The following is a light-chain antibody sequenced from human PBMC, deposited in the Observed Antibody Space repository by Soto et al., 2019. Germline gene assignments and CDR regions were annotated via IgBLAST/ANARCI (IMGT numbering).Light chain of an antibody. J-gene: IGLJ2*01. Sequence: QTVVTQEPSLTVSPGDTVTLTCGSRTGAVTSDYYPSWFQQKPGQAPRALIYGASNKHSWTPARFSGSLLGGKAALTLSGVQPEDEADYYCLMYYGGPWVFGGGTQLTVL. CDR3: LMYYGGPWV. V-gene: IGLV7-43*01. CDR1: TGAVTSDYY. CDR2: GAS.